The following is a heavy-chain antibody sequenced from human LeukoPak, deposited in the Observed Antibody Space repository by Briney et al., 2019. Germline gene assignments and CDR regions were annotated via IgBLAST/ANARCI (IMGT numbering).Heavy chain of an antibody. D-gene: IGHD3-22*01. J-gene: IGHJ4*02. CDR2: IYSGGST. V-gene: IGHV3-66*01. Sequence: GGSLRLSCAASGFTVSSNYMSWVHQAPGKVLEWVSVIYSGGSTYYADSVKGRFTISRDNSKNTLYLQMNSLRAEDTAVYYCASGGLGDSSGYGYWGQGILVTVSS. CDR3: ASGGLGDSSGYGY. CDR1: GFTVSSNY.